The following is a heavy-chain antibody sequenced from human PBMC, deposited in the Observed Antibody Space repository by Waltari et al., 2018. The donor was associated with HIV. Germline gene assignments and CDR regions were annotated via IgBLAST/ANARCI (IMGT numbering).Heavy chain of an antibody. CDR2: MNPNSGNT. J-gene: IGHJ4*02. Sequence: QVQLVQSGAEVKKPGASVKVSCKASGYTFTSYDFNWLRQATGQGLEWMGWMNPNSGNTGYAQKFQGRVTMTRNTSISTAYMELSSLRSEDTAVYYCARGRLGDYYGSGEHLDYWGQGTLVTVSS. V-gene: IGHV1-8*01. CDR3: ARGRLGDYYGSGEHLDY. CDR1: GYTFTSYD. D-gene: IGHD3-10*01.